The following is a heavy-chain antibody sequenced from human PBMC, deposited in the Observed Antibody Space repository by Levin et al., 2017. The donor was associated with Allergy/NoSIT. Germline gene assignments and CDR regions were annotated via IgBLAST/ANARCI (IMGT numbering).Heavy chain of an antibody. CDR2: ISGYNAKT. CDR3: ARSYYYDSSGYSDSFEI. CDR1: GYTFSNYG. J-gene: IGHJ3*02. V-gene: IGHV1-18*01. Sequence: ASVKVSCKASGYTFSNYGITWVRQAPGQGLEWMGWISGYNAKTNYAQKVQGRVNMTTDTSTSTAYMELRNLTSDDTAVYYCARSYYYDSSGYSDSFEIWGQGTMVTVSS. D-gene: IGHD3-22*01.